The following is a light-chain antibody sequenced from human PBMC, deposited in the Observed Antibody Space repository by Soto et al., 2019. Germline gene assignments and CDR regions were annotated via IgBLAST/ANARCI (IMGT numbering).Light chain of an antibody. CDR2: CAS. J-gene: IGKJ1*01. V-gene: IGKV3-20*01. CDR3: QQYGSYWT. Sequence: EIVLTQSPGTLSLSPGERATLSCRASQSVSRSYLAWYQQKPGQAPRLLIYCASIRATGIPDRFSGSGSGTDFTLTISRLEPEDFAVYYCQQYGSYWTFGQGTKVEIK. CDR1: QSVSRSY.